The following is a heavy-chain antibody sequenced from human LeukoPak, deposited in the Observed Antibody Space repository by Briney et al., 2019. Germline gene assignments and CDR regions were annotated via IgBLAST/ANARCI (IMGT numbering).Heavy chain of an antibody. Sequence: GGSLRLSCAAWSYTFSTYGMHWVRQAPGKGLEWVAVTSNDGSDKFYADSVKGRFTISRDNSKNTLYLQMNSLRAEDTAVYYCPRAVATLFGFFDYWAQGTLVTVSS. CDR2: TSNDGSDK. CDR1: SYTFSTYG. V-gene: IGHV3-30*03. CDR3: PRAVATLFGFFDY. D-gene: IGHD3-10*02. J-gene: IGHJ4*02.